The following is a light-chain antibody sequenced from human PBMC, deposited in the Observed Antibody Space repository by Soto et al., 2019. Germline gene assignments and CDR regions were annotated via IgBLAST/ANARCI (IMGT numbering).Light chain of an antibody. CDR2: ETS. V-gene: IGKV3-20*01. Sequence: DIVLTQSPGTPSLSPGERSTLSCRASQSVSAGYFAWYQQRPGQAPRLLIYETSSRTTGLPDRFSGSGSGTDFTLTISRLEPEDFAVYYCQQYGDSPTFGQGTKVDIK. CDR1: QSVSAGY. CDR3: QQYGDSPT. J-gene: IGKJ1*01.